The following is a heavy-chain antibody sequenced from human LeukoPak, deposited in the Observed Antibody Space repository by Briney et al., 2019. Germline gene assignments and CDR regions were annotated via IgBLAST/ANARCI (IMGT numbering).Heavy chain of an antibody. V-gene: IGHV3-23*01. D-gene: IGHD6-13*01. CDR2: LRDNGGTT. CDR1: GFTFSSYA. Sequence: GGSLRLSCAGSGFTFSSYAMSWVRQAPGKGLEWVSGLRDNGGTTYYADSVKGRFTISRDNSKNTLYLQMNSLRAEDTALYYCAKARGYSSSSSFDYWGQGILVTVSS. CDR3: AKARGYSSSSSFDY. J-gene: IGHJ4*02.